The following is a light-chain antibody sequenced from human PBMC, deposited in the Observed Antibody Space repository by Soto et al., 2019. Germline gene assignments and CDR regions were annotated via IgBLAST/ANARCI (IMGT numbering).Light chain of an antibody. V-gene: IGKV3-20*01. CDR1: QSVTNNY. CDR2: GAS. Sequence: IVLTQSPGTLSLSPGERATLSCRASQSVTNNYLAWYQQKPGQAPRLLIYGASGRATGIPYRFSGSGSGTDFTLTISRLEPEDVAVYYCQQYSFSPLTFGGGTKVEI. J-gene: IGKJ4*01. CDR3: QQYSFSPLT.